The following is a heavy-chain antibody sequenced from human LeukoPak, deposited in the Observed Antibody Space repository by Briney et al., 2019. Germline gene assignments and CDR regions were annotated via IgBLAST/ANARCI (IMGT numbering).Heavy chain of an antibody. CDR1: GGSISSYY. CDR3: AGEGPRIITGRYFDL. Sequence: SETLSLTCTVSGGSISSYYWSWIRQPPGKGLEWIGYIYYSGSTNYNPSLKSRVTISVDTSKNQFSLKLSSVTAADTAVYYCAGEGPRIITGRYFDLWGRGTLVTVSS. V-gene: IGHV4-59*01. J-gene: IGHJ2*01. D-gene: IGHD3-22*01. CDR2: IYYSGST.